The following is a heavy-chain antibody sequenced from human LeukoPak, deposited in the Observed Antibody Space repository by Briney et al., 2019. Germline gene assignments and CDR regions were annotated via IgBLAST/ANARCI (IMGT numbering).Heavy chain of an antibody. J-gene: IGHJ5*02. CDR2: IGSYSSPI. CDR1: GFTFSRNA. Sequence: PGGSLRLSCAASGFTFSRNAMHWVRQPPGRGLEWVSYIGSYSSPIYYADSVQGRFAISRENAKNLLHLEMNSLRAEDTAVYYCARMGDYSEFDPWGQGTLVTVSS. V-gene: IGHV3-48*04. D-gene: IGHD3-16*01. CDR3: ARMGDYSEFDP.